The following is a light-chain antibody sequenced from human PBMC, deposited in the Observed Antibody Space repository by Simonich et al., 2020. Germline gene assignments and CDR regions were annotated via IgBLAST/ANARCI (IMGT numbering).Light chain of an antibody. CDR1: QDISNY. J-gene: IGKJ3*01. Sequence: DIQMTQSPSSLSASVGDRVTITCQASQDISNYLNWYQQKPGKAPKPLIYDASILETGVPSRFSGSGSGTDFTFTISSLQPEDFATYYCQQSYSTPFTFGPGTKVDIK. V-gene: IGKV1-33*01. CDR3: QQSYSTPFT. CDR2: DAS.